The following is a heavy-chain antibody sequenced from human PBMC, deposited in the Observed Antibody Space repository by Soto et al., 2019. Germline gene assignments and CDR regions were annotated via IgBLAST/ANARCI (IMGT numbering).Heavy chain of an antibody. CDR3: ARVAHEYSSSWGAFDI. D-gene: IGHD6-6*01. J-gene: IGHJ3*02. CDR2: ISDSADST. Sequence: PGGSLRLSCAASRFTFSSYAMTWVRQAPVKGLEWVSAISDSADSTYYADSVRGRFTVSRDNSKNTLYLQMNSLRADDTAVYYCARVAHEYSSSWGAFDIWGQGTMVTVSS. V-gene: IGHV3-23*01. CDR1: RFTFSSYA.